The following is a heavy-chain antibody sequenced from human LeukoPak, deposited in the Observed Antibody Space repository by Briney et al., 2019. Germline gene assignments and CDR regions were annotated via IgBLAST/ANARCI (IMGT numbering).Heavy chain of an antibody. Sequence: KPSETLSHSCTVSGGSISSYYWSWIRQPPGKGLEWIGYIYYSGSTNYNPSLKSRVTISVDTSKNQFSLRLSSVTAADTAVYYCARATGAFDIRGQGTMVTVSS. V-gene: IGHV4-59*01. CDR1: GGSISSYY. CDR3: ARATGAFDI. CDR2: IYYSGST. J-gene: IGHJ3*02. D-gene: IGHD3-9*01.